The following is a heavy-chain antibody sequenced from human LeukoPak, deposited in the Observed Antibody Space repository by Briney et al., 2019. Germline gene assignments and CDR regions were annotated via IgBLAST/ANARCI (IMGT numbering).Heavy chain of an antibody. D-gene: IGHD2-2*01. V-gene: IGHV3-20*04. CDR2: INWNGGRT. CDR1: GFTFDDYG. J-gene: IGHJ6*03. CDR3: ARVRDCSSTSCRRYYYYYYYMDV. Sequence: GRSLRLSCAASGFTFDDYGMGWGRQGPGRGLEWVSGINWNGGRTGYADSVKGRFTISRDKDKNSLYLQMNSLRAEDTALYYCARVRDCSSTSCRRYYYYYYYMDVWGKGTTVTVSS.